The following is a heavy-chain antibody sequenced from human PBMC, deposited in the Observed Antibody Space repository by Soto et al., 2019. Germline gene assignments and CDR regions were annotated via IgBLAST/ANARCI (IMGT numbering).Heavy chain of an antibody. D-gene: IGHD5-12*01. CDR2: IIPIFGTA. J-gene: IGHJ6*02. V-gene: IGHV1-69*01. CDR1: GGTFSSYA. Sequence: QVQLVQSGAEVKKPGSSVKVSCKASGGTFSSYAISWVRQAPGQGLEWMGGIIPIFGTANYAQKFQGRVTITADESTSTAYMELSSLRSEDTAVYYCARDRYIVATINLDYYYYYGMDVWGQGTTVTVSS. CDR3: ARDRYIVATINLDYYYYYGMDV.